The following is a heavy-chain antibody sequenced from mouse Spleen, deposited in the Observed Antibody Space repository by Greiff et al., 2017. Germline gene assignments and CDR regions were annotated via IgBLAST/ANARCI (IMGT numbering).Heavy chain of an antibody. CDR2: IYPGSGNT. D-gene: IGHD1-1*01. V-gene: IGHV1-77*01. Sequence: QVQLKESGAELARPGASVKLSCKASGYTFTDYYINWVKQRTGQGLEWIGEIYPGSGNTYYNEKFKGKATLTADKSSSTAYMQLSSLTSEDSAVYFCAQFITTSVGGYAMDYWGQGTSVTVSS. CDR1: GYTFTDYY. J-gene: IGHJ4*01. CDR3: AQFITTSVGGYAMDY.